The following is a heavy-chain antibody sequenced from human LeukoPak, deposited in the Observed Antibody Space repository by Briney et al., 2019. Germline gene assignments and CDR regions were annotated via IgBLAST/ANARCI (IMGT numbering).Heavy chain of an antibody. CDR1: GGSISSSSYY. V-gene: IGHV4-39*07. Sequence: SETLSLTCTVSGGSISSSSYYWGWIRQPPGKGLEWIGEINHSGSTNYNPSLKSRVTISVDTSKNQFSLKLSSVTAADTAVYYCAGDPYYYYYMDVWGKGTTVTVSS. J-gene: IGHJ6*03. CDR3: AGDPYYYYYMDV. CDR2: INHSGST.